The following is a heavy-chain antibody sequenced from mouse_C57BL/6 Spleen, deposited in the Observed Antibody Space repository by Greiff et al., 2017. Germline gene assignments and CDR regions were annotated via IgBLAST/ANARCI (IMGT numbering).Heavy chain of an antibody. V-gene: IGHV1-26*01. J-gene: IGHJ2*01. Sequence: VQLQQSGPELVKPGASVKISCKASGYTFTDYYMNWVKQSHGKSLEWIGDINPNNGGTSYNQKFKGKATLTVDKSSSTAYMELRSLTSEDSAVYYCARAYYYGSGRTSFDYWGQGTTLTVSS. CDR2: INPNNGGT. D-gene: IGHD1-1*01. CDR1: GYTFTDYY. CDR3: ARAYYYGSGRTSFDY.